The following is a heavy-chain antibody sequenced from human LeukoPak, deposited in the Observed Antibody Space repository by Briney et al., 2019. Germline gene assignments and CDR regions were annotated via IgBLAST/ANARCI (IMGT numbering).Heavy chain of an antibody. CDR1: GYSFTCYL. V-gene: IGHV5-51*01. D-gene: IGHD3-22*01. J-gene: IGHJ4*02. CDR2: IYPGDSDN. Sequence: GESLNTSCKGSGYSFTCYLIGLVRQPPGKGLELIGIIYPGDSDNRYSPSLHGQLTISAHNSIRTAYLQWSSLKASDTAMYYCARQGHGMYDSSGTPDYWGQGTLVTVSS. CDR3: ARQGHGMYDSSGTPDY.